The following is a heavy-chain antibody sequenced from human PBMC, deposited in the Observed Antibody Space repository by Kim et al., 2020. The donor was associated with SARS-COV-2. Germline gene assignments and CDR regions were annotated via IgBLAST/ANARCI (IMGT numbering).Heavy chain of an antibody. CDR3: AREDVAGVGATTY. V-gene: IGHV1-46*04. J-gene: IGHJ1*01. CDR2: INCGRGNT. D-gene: IGHD1-26*01. CDR1: GYTFTNYH. Sequence: ASVKVSCKASGYTFTNYHIHWVRQAPGQGLEWLGIINCGRGNTRQAQTLQGRITVTRDTSTNTVYMELSSLKSEDTAVYYCAREDVAGVGATTYWGQGTL.